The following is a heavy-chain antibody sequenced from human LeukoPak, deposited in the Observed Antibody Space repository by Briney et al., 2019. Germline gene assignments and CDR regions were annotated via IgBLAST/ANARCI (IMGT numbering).Heavy chain of an antibody. J-gene: IGHJ4*02. CDR1: GFTFSGAW. CDR3: ANRPLDY. Sequence: GGSLRLSCAASGFTFSGAWMSWVRQAPGKGLEWVSAISATGGSTYYADSVKGRFTISRDNSKNTLYLQINTLRAEDTAVYYCANRPLDYWGQGTLVTVSS. V-gene: IGHV3-23*01. CDR2: ISATGGST.